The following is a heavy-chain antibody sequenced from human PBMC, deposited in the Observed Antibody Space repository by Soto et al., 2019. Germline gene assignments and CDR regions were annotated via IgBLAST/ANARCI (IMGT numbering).Heavy chain of an antibody. CDR2: ISGSAGNT. CDR3: AKSLVARPYDY. D-gene: IGHD6-6*01. V-gene: IGHV3-23*01. Sequence: EVQLLESGGGLVQPGGSLILSCAASGFTFSSYAMSWVRQAPGKGLEWVSAISGSAGNTYYADSVKGRFTISGDNSKNTLYLQMNSLRAEDTAVYYGAKSLVARPYDYWGQGTLVTVSS. CDR1: GFTFSSYA. J-gene: IGHJ4*02.